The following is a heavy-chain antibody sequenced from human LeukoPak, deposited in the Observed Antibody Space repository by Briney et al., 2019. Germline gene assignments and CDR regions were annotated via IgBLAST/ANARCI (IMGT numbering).Heavy chain of an antibody. CDR3: ARIPDYYDSSGYIYYYYYMDV. CDR1: GFTFSNYW. Sequence: GSLRLSCAASGFTFSNYWMSWVRQAPGKGLEWVANIKQDRSEKYYVDSVKGRFTISRDNAKNSLYLQMNSLRAEDTAVYYCARIPDYYDSSGYIYYYYYMDVWGKGTTVTVSS. D-gene: IGHD3-22*01. CDR2: IKQDRSEK. J-gene: IGHJ6*03. V-gene: IGHV3-7*01.